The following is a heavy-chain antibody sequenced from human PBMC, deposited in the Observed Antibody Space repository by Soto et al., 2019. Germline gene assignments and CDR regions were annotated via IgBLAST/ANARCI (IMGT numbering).Heavy chain of an antibody. CDR2: INPSGGST. Sequence: QVQLVQSGAEVTKPGASVKVSCKASGYTFTSYYMHWVRQAPGQGLEWMGIINPSGGSTSYAQKFQGRVTMTRDTSRSTVYMELSSLRSEDTAVYYCAREWYPYRRAFDIWGQGTMVTVSS. D-gene: IGHD1-20*01. V-gene: IGHV1-46*01. CDR3: AREWYPYRRAFDI. CDR1: GYTFTSYY. J-gene: IGHJ3*02.